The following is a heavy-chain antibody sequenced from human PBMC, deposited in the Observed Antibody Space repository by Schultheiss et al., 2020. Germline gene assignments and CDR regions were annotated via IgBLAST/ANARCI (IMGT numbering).Heavy chain of an antibody. CDR2: ISSSSSYI. CDR1: GFTFSSYA. J-gene: IGHJ4*02. V-gene: IGHV3-21*01. CDR3: LRGQETAFDY. Sequence: GGSLRLSCAASGFTFSSYAMSWVRQAPGKGLEWVSSISSSSSYIYYADSVKGRFTISRDNAKNTLYLQMNSLTAEDTAVYYSLRGQETAFDYWGQGTLVTVSS.